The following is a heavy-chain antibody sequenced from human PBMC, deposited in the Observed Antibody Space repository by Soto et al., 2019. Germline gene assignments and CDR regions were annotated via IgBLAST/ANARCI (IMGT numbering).Heavy chain of an antibody. Sequence: SETLSLTCTVSGGSISTYYWSWIRQPPGKGLECIGFIFNSRTTNYIPSLKSRATISVDTSKNQFSLKLTSVTAADTAIYYCARGEEVRGVLRWFDPWGQGTLVTVSS. CDR3: ARGEEVRGVLRWFDP. V-gene: IGHV4-59*01. J-gene: IGHJ5*02. CDR1: GGSISTYY. D-gene: IGHD3-10*01. CDR2: IFNSRTT.